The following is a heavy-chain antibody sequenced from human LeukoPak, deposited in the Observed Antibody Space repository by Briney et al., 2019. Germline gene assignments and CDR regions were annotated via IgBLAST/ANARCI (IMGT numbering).Heavy chain of an antibody. Sequence: SETLSLTCAVYGGSFTGYYWSWIRQPPGKGLEWIGEINHSGSPTYNPSLKSRVTISIDTSKKHFSLNLSSVTAADTAVYYCAGGSWDWNYDFDYWGQGTLVTVSS. CDR1: GGSFTGYY. V-gene: IGHV4-34*01. CDR2: INHSGSP. CDR3: AGGSWDWNYDFDY. J-gene: IGHJ4*02. D-gene: IGHD1-7*01.